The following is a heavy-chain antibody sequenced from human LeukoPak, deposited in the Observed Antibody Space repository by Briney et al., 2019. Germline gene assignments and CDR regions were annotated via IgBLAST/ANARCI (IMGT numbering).Heavy chain of an antibody. CDR2: ISYDGSNK. J-gene: IGHJ4*02. CDR1: GFTFSSYA. D-gene: IGHD2-15*01. CDR3: ASEVEALLDH. Sequence: PGRSLRLSCAASGFTFSSYAMHWVRQAPGKGLEWVAVISYDGSNKYYADSVKGRFTMSRDNSNNMVYLQMNSLRHEDTALYYCASEVEALLDHWGQGTLVTVSS. V-gene: IGHV3-30-3*01.